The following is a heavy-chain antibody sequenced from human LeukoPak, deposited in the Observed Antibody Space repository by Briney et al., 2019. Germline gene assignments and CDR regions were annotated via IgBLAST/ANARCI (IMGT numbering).Heavy chain of an antibody. J-gene: IGHJ4*02. Sequence: ASVKVSCKALEYTFINYYIHWVRQAPGQGLEWRGGINPKSGGRDTNYAQKFRGRVTMTTDTSISTAYMELSRLRYDDTAVYYCAKRHYDGDHYHYEGGSADSWGQGTHITVSS. CDR1: EYTFINYY. D-gene: IGHD3-22*01. CDR3: AKRHYDGDHYHYEGGSADS. CDR2: INPKSGGRDT. V-gene: IGHV1-2*02.